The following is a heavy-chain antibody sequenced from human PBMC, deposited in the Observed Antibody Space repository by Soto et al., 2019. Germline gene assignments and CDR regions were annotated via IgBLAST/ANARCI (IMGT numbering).Heavy chain of an antibody. CDR1: GASISSYY. D-gene: IGHD3-22*01. V-gene: IGHV4-59*08. J-gene: IGHJ4*01. Sequence: SETLSLTCAVSGASISSYYWSWIRQPPGRGLEWIGYIYYTGSTNYNPSLKGRVTVSLDTSKKQFSLKLRSVTAADTAVYFCARLGGYYQAFDQWGQGALVTVSS. CDR3: ARLGGYYQAFDQ. CDR2: IYYTGST.